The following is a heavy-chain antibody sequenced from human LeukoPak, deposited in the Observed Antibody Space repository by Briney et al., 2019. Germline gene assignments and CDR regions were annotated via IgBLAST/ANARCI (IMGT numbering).Heavy chain of an antibody. CDR3: ARHQLWYYFDY. D-gene: IGHD1-1*01. CDR2: IYYSGST. Sequence: SETLSLTCTVSCTSISSYYWSWIRQPPGKGLEWIGYIYYSGSTNYNPSLKSRVTISVDTSNNQFSLKLTSVTAADTAVYYCARHQLWYYFDYWGQGTLDTVSS. CDR1: CTSISSYY. V-gene: IGHV4-59*08. J-gene: IGHJ4*02.